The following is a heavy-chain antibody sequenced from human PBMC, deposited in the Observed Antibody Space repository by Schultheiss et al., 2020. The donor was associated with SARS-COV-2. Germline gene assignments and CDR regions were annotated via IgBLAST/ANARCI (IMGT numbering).Heavy chain of an antibody. CDR2: ISGSGGST. V-gene: IGHV3-23*01. Sequence: GGSLRLSCAASGFTFSSYSMNWVRQAPGKGLEWVSAISGSGGSTYYADSVKGRFTISRDNSKNTLYLQMNSLRAEDTAVYYCARDRTPAPDYYMDVWGKGTTVTVSS. CDR3: ARDRTPAPDYYMDV. CDR1: GFTFSSYS. D-gene: IGHD1-1*01. J-gene: IGHJ6*03.